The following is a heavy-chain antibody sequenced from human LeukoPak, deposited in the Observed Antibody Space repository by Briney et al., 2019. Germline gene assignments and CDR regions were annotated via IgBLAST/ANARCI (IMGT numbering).Heavy chain of an antibody. Sequence: ASVKVSCKASGGTFSSYAISWVRQAPGQRLEWMGGIIPIFGTANYAQKFQGRVTITTDESASTAYMELSSLRSEDTAVYYCAKGYSYGFSYYYYMDVWGKGTTVTVSS. CDR1: GGTFSSYA. V-gene: IGHV1-69*05. D-gene: IGHD5-18*01. CDR2: IIPIFGTA. CDR3: AKGYSYGFSYYYYMDV. J-gene: IGHJ6*03.